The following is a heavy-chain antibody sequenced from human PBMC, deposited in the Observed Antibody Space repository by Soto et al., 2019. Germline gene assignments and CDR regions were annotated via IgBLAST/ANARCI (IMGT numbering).Heavy chain of an antibody. J-gene: IGHJ5*02. CDR2: ISSTGLYT. V-gene: IGHV3-23*01. CDR1: GFSFTTYG. CDR3: TKSWLFEKNWFDP. Sequence: TGGSLRLSCAASGFSFTTYGMSWVRQAPGKGLERVSDISSTGLYTYLADSVKGRFTISRDNSKNTLYLQMNSLRVDDTAVYFCTKSWLFEKNWFDPWGQGTLVTVSS. D-gene: IGHD3-22*01.